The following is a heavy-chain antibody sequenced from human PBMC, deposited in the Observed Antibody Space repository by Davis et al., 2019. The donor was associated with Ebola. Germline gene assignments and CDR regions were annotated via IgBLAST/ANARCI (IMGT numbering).Heavy chain of an antibody. D-gene: IGHD3-22*01. V-gene: IGHV4-59*08. J-gene: IGHJ4*02. CDR2: IYYSGST. CDR3: AGQSGYHPFDY. CDR1: GGSISSYY. Sequence: SETLSLTCTVSGGSISSYYWSWIRQPPGKGLEWIGYIYYSGSTNYNPSLKSRVTIPVDTSKNQFSLKLSSVTAADTAVYYCAGQSGYHPFDYWGQGTLVTVSS.